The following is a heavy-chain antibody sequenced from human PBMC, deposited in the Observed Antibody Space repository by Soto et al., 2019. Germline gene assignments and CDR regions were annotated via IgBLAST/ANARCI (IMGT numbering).Heavy chain of an antibody. Sequence: ASVKVCCKASGYTFTGYDMHWVRQAPGQGLEWMGWINPNSGGTNYAQKFQGWVTMTRDTSISTAYMELSRLGSDDTAVYYCARDRGSHYSYYYYGMDVWGQGTTVTVSS. D-gene: IGHD1-26*01. CDR3: ARDRGSHYSYYYYGMDV. J-gene: IGHJ6*02. CDR2: INPNSGGT. CDR1: GYTFTGYD. V-gene: IGHV1-2*04.